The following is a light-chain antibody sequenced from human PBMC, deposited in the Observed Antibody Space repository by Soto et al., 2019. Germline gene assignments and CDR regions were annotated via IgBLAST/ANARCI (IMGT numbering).Light chain of an antibody. J-gene: IGKJ4*01. V-gene: IGKV3-11*01. CDR1: QSVSSY. Sequence: EIVLTQSPATLSLSPGERAALSCRASQSVSSYLAWYQQKPGQAPRLLIYDASKRAIGIPARFSGSGSGTDFTLTNSSLEPEDFAVYFCQQRSNWPSTFGGGTKVEI. CDR3: QQRSNWPST. CDR2: DAS.